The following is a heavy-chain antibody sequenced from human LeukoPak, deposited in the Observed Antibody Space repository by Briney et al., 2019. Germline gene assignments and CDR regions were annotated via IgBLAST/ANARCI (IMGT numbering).Heavy chain of an antibody. CDR3: ARVGLITSDY. V-gene: IGHV4-38-2*02. D-gene: IGHD3-22*01. J-gene: IGHJ4*02. CDR1: GYSITSGYY. Sequence: SETLSLTCIVSGYSITSGYYWGWIRQPPGKVLEWIGSIYHSGSTYYNPSLKSRVTISVDTSKNQFFLKLSSVTAADTAVYYCARVGLITSDYWGQGTLVTVSS. CDR2: IYHSGST.